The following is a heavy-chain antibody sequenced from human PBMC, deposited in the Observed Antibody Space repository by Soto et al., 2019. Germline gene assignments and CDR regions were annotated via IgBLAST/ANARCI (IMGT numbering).Heavy chain of an antibody. CDR3: ARRNIFYDSSGYYYGWFDH. CDR2: IYYSGST. CDR1: GGSISSYY. V-gene: IGHV4-59*01. D-gene: IGHD3-22*01. J-gene: IGHJ5*02. Sequence: PSETLSLTCTVSGGSISSYYWSWIRQPPGKGLEWIGYIYYSGSTNYNPSLKSRVTISVDTSKNQFSLKLSSVTAADTAVYYCARRNIFYDSSGYYYGWFDHWGQGTLVPVPS.